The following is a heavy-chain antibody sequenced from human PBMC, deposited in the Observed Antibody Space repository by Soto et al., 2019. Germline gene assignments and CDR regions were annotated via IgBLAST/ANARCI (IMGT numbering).Heavy chain of an antibody. CDR1: GGSFTSNNW. Sequence: SETLSLTCAVSGGSFTSNNWWTWVRQPPGQGLEWIGEIYRTGSTNYNPSLKSRVTISLDKSENQFSLKVTSLTAADTAVYYCASRDPGISVDYWGQGTLVTVSS. J-gene: IGHJ4*02. D-gene: IGHD1-26*01. V-gene: IGHV4-4*02. CDR3: ASRDPGISVDY. CDR2: IYRTGST.